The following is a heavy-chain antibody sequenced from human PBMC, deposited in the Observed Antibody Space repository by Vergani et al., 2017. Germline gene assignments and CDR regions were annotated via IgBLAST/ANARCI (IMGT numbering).Heavy chain of an antibody. CDR2: IIPIFGTA. CDR3: ARDLFGLNYDSSGYYY. Sequence: QVQLVQSGAAVKKPGASVKVSCKASGGTFSSYAISWVRQAPGQGLEWMGGIIPIFGTANYAQKFQGRVTITADESTSTAYMELSSLRSEDTAVYYCARDLFGLNYDSSGYYYWRQGTLVTVSS. J-gene: IGHJ4*02. D-gene: IGHD3-22*01. CDR1: GGTFSSYA. V-gene: IGHV1-69*01.